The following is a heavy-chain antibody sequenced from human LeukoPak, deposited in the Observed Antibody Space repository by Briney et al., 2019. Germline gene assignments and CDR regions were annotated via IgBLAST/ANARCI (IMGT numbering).Heavy chain of an antibody. CDR3: AAGGDYYYHMDV. D-gene: IGHD3-10*01. Sequence: DPGGSLRLSCAASGFSLNTYSMNWVRQAPGKGLEWVSYISSSSTTIYYADSVKGRFTISRDNAKNSVYLQMNSLRAEDTAVYHCAAGGDYYYHMDVWGKGTTVTVSS. V-gene: IGHV3-48*04. CDR2: ISSSSTTI. CDR1: GFSLNTYS. J-gene: IGHJ6*03.